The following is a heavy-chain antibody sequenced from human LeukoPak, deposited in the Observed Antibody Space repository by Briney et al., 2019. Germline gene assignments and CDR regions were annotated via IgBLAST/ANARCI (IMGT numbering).Heavy chain of an antibody. CDR2: ISWDGDST. CDR1: GFTFDDYA. V-gene: IGHV3-43D*03. J-gene: IGHJ4*02. Sequence: SGGSLRLSCAASGFTFDDYALHWVRHAPGKGLEWVSLISWDGDSTYYADSVKGRFTVSRDTRKDSLYLQMNSLRPDDTALYYCAKAFSSSWFSGLGSWGQGTLVTVSS. CDR3: AKAFSSSWFSGLGS. D-gene: IGHD6-13*01.